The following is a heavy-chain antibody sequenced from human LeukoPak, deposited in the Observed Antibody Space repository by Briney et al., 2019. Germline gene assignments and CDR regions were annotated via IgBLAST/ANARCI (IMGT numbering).Heavy chain of an antibody. Sequence: SETLSLTCTVCGGSISSSSYYWGWIRQPPGKGLEWIGSIYYSRRTYYNPSLKSRVTISVDTSKNQFSLKLSSVTAADTAVYYCATLTGGDDAFDIWGQGTMVTVSS. CDR1: GGSISSSSYY. D-gene: IGHD4-23*01. J-gene: IGHJ3*02. V-gene: IGHV4-39*07. CDR3: ATLTGGDDAFDI. CDR2: IYYSRRT.